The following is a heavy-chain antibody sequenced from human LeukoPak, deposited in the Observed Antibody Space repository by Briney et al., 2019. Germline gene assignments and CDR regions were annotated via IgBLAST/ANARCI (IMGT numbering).Heavy chain of an antibody. J-gene: IGHJ6*03. Sequence: GGSLTLSCAASAFSLGSNYMTWVRQAPGKGLEWVSLIYSGGSTYYADSVKGRFTISRDNSKNTLYLQMNSLRAEDTAVYYCARGEFGDYYYFYMDVWGKGTTVTVSS. CDR3: ARGEFGDYYYFYMDV. D-gene: IGHD2/OR15-2a*01. CDR2: IYSGGST. CDR1: AFSLGSNY. V-gene: IGHV3-66*01.